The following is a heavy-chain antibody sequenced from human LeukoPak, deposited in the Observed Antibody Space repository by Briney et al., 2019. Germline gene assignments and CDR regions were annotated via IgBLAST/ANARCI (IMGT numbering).Heavy chain of an antibody. CDR3: TTDLTMVRGVSGMDV. CDR2: IKSKTDGGTT. D-gene: IGHD3-10*01. CDR1: GFTFSNAW. Sequence: GGSLRLSCAASGFTFSNAWMNWVRQAPGKGLEWVGRIKSKTDGGTTDYAAPVKGRFTISRDDSKNTLYLQMNSLKTEDTAVYYCTTDLTMVRGVSGMDVWGQGTTVTVSS. V-gene: IGHV3-15*07. J-gene: IGHJ6*02.